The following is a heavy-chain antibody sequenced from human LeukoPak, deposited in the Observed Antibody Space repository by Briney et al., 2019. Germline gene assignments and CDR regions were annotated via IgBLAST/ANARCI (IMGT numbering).Heavy chain of an antibody. D-gene: IGHD2-8*01. Sequence: ATLSLTRPVAGGSISSDYWSGSRQPPGKVLEWTGYIYYSGSTTYDDSLKSRATISIDTAKNSFSLQLSSLTAADTAVYYCARLYPRNGVGYDYWGQGTLVTVSS. J-gene: IGHJ4*02. CDR3: ARLYPRNGVGYDY. CDR2: IYYSGST. V-gene: IGHV4-59*12. CDR1: GGSISSDY.